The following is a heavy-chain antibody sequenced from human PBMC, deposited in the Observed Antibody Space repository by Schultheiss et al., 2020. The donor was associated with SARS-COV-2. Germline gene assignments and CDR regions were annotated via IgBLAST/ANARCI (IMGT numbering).Heavy chain of an antibody. D-gene: IGHD3-3*01. J-gene: IGHJ5*02. CDR2: INHSGST. Sequence: SQTLSLTCTVSGGSISSSSYYWGWIRQPPGKGLEWIGEINHSGSTNYNPSLKSRVTISVDTSKNQFSLKLSPVTAADTAVYYCARHSFRDFWSGYYWFDPLGQGSLVTVAS. CDR1: GGSISSSSYY. V-gene: IGHV4-39*01. CDR3: ARHSFRDFWSGYYWFDP.